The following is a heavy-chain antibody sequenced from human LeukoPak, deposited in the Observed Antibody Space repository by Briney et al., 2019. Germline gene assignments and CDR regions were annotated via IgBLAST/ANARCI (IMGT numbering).Heavy chain of an antibody. CDR2: IYYSGST. J-gene: IGHJ4*02. CDR1: GGSISSYY. CDR3: ARYSSSSSENFDY. V-gene: IGHV4-59*01. D-gene: IGHD6-6*01. Sequence: SETLSLTCTVSGGSISSYYRSWIRQPPGKGLEWIGCIYYSGSTNYNPSLKSRVTISVDTSKDQFSLKLSSVTAADTAVYYCARYSSSSSENFDYWGQGTLVTVSS.